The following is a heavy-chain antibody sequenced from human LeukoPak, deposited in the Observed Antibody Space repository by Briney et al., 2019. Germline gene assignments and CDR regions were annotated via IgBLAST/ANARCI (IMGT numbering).Heavy chain of an antibody. Sequence: VSVKVSCKASGYTFTGYYMHWVRQAPGQGLEWMGWINPNSGGTNYAQKFQGRVTMTRDTSISTAYMELSRLRSDDTAVYYCAREYYDILTGYSFDYWGQGTLVSVSS. D-gene: IGHD3-9*01. V-gene: IGHV1-2*02. CDR1: GYTFTGYY. CDR3: AREYYDILTGYSFDY. J-gene: IGHJ4*02. CDR2: INPNSGGT.